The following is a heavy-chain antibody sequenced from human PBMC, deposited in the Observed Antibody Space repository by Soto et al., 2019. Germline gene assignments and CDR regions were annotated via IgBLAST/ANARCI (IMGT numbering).Heavy chain of an antibody. CDR3: ARGTIFGVVTKNASNWFDP. J-gene: IGHJ5*02. CDR2: IYYSGST. D-gene: IGHD3-3*01. V-gene: IGHV4-31*03. Sequence: PSETLSLTCTVSGGSISSGGYYWSWIRQHPGKGLEWIGYIYYSGSTYYNPSLKSRVTISVDTSKNQFSLKLSSVTAADTAVYYCARGTIFGVVTKNASNWFDPWGQGTLVTVSS. CDR1: GGSISSGGYY.